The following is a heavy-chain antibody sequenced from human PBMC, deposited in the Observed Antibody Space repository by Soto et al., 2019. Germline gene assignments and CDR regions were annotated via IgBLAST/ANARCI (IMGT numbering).Heavy chain of an antibody. V-gene: IGHV4-34*01. CDR1: GGSFSGYY. CDR2: INHSGGT. Sequence: SETLSLTCAVYGGSFSGYYWSWIRQPPGKGLEWIGEINHSGGTNYNPSLKSRVTISVDTSKNQFSLKLSSVTAADTAVYYCARGGEMSLYWGQGTLVTVSS. CDR3: ARGGEMSLY. J-gene: IGHJ4*02. D-gene: IGHD3-10*01.